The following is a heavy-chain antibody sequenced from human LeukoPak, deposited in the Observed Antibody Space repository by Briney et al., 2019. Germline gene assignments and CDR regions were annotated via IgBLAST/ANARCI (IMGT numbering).Heavy chain of an antibody. Sequence: GGSLRLSCAASGFNFSNFAMHWVRQAPGKGLEWVAVISYDGSHKYHADSVKGRFTISRDKSKSTLFLQMNSLRAEDTAVYYCARVMTERIQVWGYYYYYMDVWGKGTTVTVSS. CDR1: GFNFSNFA. J-gene: IGHJ6*03. V-gene: IGHV3-30*01. CDR2: ISYDGSHK. CDR3: ARVMTERIQVWGYYYYYMDV. D-gene: IGHD5-18*01.